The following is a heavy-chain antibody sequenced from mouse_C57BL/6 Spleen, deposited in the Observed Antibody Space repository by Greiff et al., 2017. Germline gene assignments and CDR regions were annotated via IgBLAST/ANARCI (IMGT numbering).Heavy chain of an antibody. CDR2: ISPGSGNT. D-gene: IGHD1-1*01. V-gene: IGHV1-66*01. J-gene: IGHJ2*01. CDR1: GYSFTSYY. CDR3: ARKTVPQNYFDY. Sequence: QVQLKQSGPELVKPGASVKISCKASGYSFTSYYIHWVKQRPGQGLEWIGWISPGSGNTKYNEKFKGKSTLTADTSSSTAYMQLSSLTSEDSAVYYCARKTVPQNYFDYWGQGTTLTVSS.